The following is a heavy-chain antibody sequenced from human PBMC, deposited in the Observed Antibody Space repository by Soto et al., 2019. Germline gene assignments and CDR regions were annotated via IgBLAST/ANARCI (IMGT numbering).Heavy chain of an antibody. CDR2: ISWNSGSI. Sequence: PGGSLRLSCAASGFTFDDYAMHWVRQAPGKGLEWVSGISWNSGSIGYADSVKGRFTISRDNAKNSLYLQMNSLRAEDTALYYCAKGGYCSGGSCYSRPGFDYWGQGTLVTVS. V-gene: IGHV3-9*01. D-gene: IGHD2-15*01. CDR3: AKGGYCSGGSCYSRPGFDY. CDR1: GFTFDDYA. J-gene: IGHJ4*02.